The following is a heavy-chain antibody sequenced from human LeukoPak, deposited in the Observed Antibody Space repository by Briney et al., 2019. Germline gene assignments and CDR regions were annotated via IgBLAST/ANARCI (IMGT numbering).Heavy chain of an antibody. CDR2: ISSSSIYK. CDR1: GFTFSSYS. J-gene: IGHJ6*03. V-gene: IGHV3-21*04. Sequence: GGSLRLSCAASGFTFSSYSMNWVRQAPGKGLEWVSSISSSSIYKYYADSVKGRFTISRDNSKNTLYLQMNSLRAEDTAVYYCAKNVREADWYYYYMDVWGKGTTVTVSS. CDR3: AKNVREADWYYYYMDV. D-gene: IGHD3-9*01.